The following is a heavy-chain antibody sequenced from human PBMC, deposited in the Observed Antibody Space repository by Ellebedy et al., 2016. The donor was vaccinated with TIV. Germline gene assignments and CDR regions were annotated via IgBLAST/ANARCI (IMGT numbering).Heavy chain of an antibody. CDR1: GFTFSSYG. J-gene: IGHJ3*01. Sequence: PGGSLRLSCAASGFTFSSYGMHWVRQAPGKGLEWVAVIWYDGRDKYYADSVKGRFTISRDISKNTLYLQVRSLRVEGTAVYHCARDGGIAATGSWSGFDLWGQGTMVAVSS. D-gene: IGHD6-25*01. V-gene: IGHV3-33*01. CDR3: ARDGGIAATGSWSGFDL. CDR2: IWYDGRDK.